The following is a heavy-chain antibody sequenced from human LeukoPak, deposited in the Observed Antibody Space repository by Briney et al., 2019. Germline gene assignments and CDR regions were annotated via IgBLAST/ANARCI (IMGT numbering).Heavy chain of an antibody. D-gene: IGHD3-16*01. V-gene: IGHV4-34*01. Sequence: SETLSLTCAVYGGSFSGYYWSWIRQPPGKGLEWIGEINHSGSTNYNPSLKSRVTISVDTSKNQFSLKLSSVTAADTAVYYCASWASLHFDYWGQGTLVTVSS. CDR2: INHSGST. J-gene: IGHJ4*02. CDR3: ASWASLHFDY. CDR1: GGSFSGYY.